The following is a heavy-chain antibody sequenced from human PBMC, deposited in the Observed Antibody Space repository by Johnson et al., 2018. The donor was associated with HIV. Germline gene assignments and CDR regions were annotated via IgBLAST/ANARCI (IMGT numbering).Heavy chain of an antibody. CDR3: ARGGEADAFDI. J-gene: IGHJ3*02. CDR2: LYSGSST. Sequence: VQLVESGGGLIQPGGSLRLSCAASGFTVSSNYMTWVRQAPGKGLEWVSLLYSGSSTYYADSVTGRFTISRDNSKNTLYLQMNSLSAEDTAVYYCARGGEADAFDIWGQGTMVTVSS. V-gene: IGHV3-53*01. CDR1: GFTVSSNY. D-gene: IGHD3-16*01.